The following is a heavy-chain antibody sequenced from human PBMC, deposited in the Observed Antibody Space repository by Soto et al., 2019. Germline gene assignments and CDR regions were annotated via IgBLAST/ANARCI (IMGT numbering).Heavy chain of an antibody. D-gene: IGHD6-13*01. CDR3: ARDSPKGKLNYYFDY. Sequence: GGSLRLSCAASGFTFSSYAMHWVRQAPGKGLEWVAVISYDGSNKYYADSVKGRFTISRDNSKNTLYLQMNSLRAEDTAVYYCARDSPKGKLNYYFDYWGQGTLVTVSS. CDR2: ISYDGSNK. V-gene: IGHV3-30-3*01. J-gene: IGHJ4*02. CDR1: GFTFSSYA.